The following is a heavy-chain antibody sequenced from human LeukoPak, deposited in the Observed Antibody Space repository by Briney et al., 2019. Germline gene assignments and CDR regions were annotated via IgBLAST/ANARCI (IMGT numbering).Heavy chain of an antibody. Sequence: PGGSLRLSCAASGFTFSSYSMNWVRQAPGKGLEWVSSISSSSSYIYYAGSVKGRFTISRDNAKSSLYLQMNSLRAEDTAVYYCARDFGFGYDYGDYVTIGSYWGQGTLVTVSS. D-gene: IGHD4-17*01. CDR3: ARDFGFGYDYGDYVTIGSY. CDR2: ISSSSSYI. J-gene: IGHJ4*02. V-gene: IGHV3-21*01. CDR1: GFTFSSYS.